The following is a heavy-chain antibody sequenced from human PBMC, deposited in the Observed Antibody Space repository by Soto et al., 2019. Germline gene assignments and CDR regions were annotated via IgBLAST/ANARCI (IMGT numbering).Heavy chain of an antibody. CDR2: ITPIFGTA. CDR1: GGTFSSYA. J-gene: IGHJ6*02. Sequence: QVQLVQSGAEVKKPGSSVKVSCKASGGTFSSYAISWVRQAPGQGLEWMGGITPIFGTANYAQKFQGRVTITADKSTSTAYMELSSMRAESTVVYYGARAGDFWSGYEAHYYYYGMDVWGQGTTVTVSS. D-gene: IGHD3-3*01. V-gene: IGHV1-69*06. CDR3: ARAGDFWSGYEAHYYYYGMDV.